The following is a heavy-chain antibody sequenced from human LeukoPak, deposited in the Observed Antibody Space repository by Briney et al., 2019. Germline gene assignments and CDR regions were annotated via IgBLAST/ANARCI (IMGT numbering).Heavy chain of an antibody. CDR1: GYSISSGYY. CDR3: ARCYYDSSGYYDAFDI. D-gene: IGHD3-22*01. Sequence: PSETLSLTXAVSGYSISSGYYWDWIRQPPGKGLERIGSIYHSGSTHYNPSLKSRVTISVDTSKNQFSLKLNSMTAADTAVYYCARCYYDSSGYYDAFDIWGQGTMVTVSS. CDR2: IYHSGST. J-gene: IGHJ3*02. V-gene: IGHV4-38-2*01.